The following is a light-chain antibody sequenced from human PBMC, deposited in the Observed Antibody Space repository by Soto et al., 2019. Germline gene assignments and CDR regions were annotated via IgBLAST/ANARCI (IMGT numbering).Light chain of an antibody. CDR1: SSNIGNNA. Sequence: QAVVTQPPSLSEAPRQRVTISCSGSSSNIGNNAVSWYQQLPGKAPKLLIYYDDLLPSGVSDRFSGSRSGTSASLAISGLQSEDEADYYCATWDDSLNGPVFGGGTKLTVL. J-gene: IGLJ2*01. CDR3: ATWDDSLNGPV. CDR2: YDD. V-gene: IGLV1-36*01.